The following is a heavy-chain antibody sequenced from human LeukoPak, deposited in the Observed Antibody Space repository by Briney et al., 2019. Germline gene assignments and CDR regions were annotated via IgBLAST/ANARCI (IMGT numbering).Heavy chain of an antibody. CDR2: ISSSGGTT. V-gene: IGHV3-23*01. CDR1: GFTFSNYA. Sequence: GGSLRLSCAASGFTFSNYAMSWVRQAPGKGLEWVSFISSSGGTTYYADSVKGRFTISRDNSRNTLYLQMNSLKVEDTAIYYCAKSGAYVIDYWGQGTLVTVSS. J-gene: IGHJ4*02. D-gene: IGHD3-10*02. CDR3: AKSGAYVIDY.